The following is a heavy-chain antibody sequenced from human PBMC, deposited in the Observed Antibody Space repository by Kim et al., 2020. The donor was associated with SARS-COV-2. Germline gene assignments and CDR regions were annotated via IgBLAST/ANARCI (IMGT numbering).Heavy chain of an antibody. CDR3: ARDGYSYGLGYFDY. J-gene: IGHJ4*02. V-gene: IGHV3-7*01. D-gene: IGHD5-18*01. Sequence: VDSGKGRFTIARDNAKHSLYLQMSSLRAEDTAVYYCARDGYSYGLGYFDYWGQGTLVTVSS.